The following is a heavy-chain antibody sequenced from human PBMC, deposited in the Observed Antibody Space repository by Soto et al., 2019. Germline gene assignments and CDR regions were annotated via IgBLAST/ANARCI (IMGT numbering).Heavy chain of an antibody. Sequence: AVKVSCKASGGTFSSYAIRWVRQAPGQGLEWMGGIIPIFGTANYAQKFQGRVTITADESTSTAYMELSSLRSEDTAAYYCARIEMAARHVAYDLWGQGTMVTVSS. D-gene: IGHD6-6*01. CDR1: GGTFSSYA. CDR2: IIPIFGTA. CDR3: ARIEMAARHVAYDL. V-gene: IGHV1-69*13. J-gene: IGHJ3*01.